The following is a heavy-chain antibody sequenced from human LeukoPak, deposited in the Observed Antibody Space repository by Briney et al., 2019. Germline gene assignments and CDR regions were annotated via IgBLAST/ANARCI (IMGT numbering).Heavy chain of an antibody. CDR1: GFTFSSYS. Sequence: GGSLRLSCAASGFTFSSYSMNWVRQAPGKGLEWVSSISSSSSYIYYADSVKGRFTISRDNAKNSLYLQMNSLRAEDTAVYYCASLPPIGDYGSGSYAYYYYMDVWGKGTTVTVSS. J-gene: IGHJ6*03. V-gene: IGHV3-21*01. CDR2: ISSSSSYI. D-gene: IGHD3-10*01. CDR3: ASLPPIGDYGSGSYAYYYYMDV.